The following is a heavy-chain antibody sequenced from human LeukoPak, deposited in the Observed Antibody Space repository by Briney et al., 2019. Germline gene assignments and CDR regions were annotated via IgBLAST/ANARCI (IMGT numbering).Heavy chain of an antibody. J-gene: IGHJ4*02. Sequence: PGGSLRLSCAASGLTFSTYAMSWVRQAPGKGLEWVSGISGSTYYADSVKGRFTISRDNSKNTLYLQMNSLRAEDTAVYYCAKDFSTVTLGYFDSWGQGTLVTVSS. CDR3: AKDFSTVTLGYFDS. V-gene: IGHV3-23*01. D-gene: IGHD4-17*01. CDR1: GLTFSTYA. CDR2: ISGST.